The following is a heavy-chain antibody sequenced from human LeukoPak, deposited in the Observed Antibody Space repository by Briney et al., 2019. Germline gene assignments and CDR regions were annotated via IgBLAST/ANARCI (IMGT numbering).Heavy chain of an antibody. CDR3: ARDKSYGDSSDY. Sequence: GGSLRLSCAASGFTFSSYWMSWVRQAPGKGLEWVANIKQEGSEKYYMDSVKGRFTISRDNAKNSLYLQMNSLRAEDTAVYYCARDKSYGDSSDYWGQGTLVTVSS. CDR2: IKQEGSEK. D-gene: IGHD4-17*01. J-gene: IGHJ4*02. V-gene: IGHV3-7*01. CDR1: GFTFSSYW.